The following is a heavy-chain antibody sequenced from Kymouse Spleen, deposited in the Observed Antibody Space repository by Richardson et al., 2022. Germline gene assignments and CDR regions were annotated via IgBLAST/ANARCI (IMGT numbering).Heavy chain of an antibody. J-gene: IGHJ6*02. CDR1: GFTFSSYD. D-gene: IGHD6-19*01. V-gene: IGHV3-13*01. CDR3: AREKAVAGFPGFDGMDV. Sequence: EVQLVESGGGLVQPGGSLRLSCAASGFTFSSYDMHWVRQATGKGLEWVSAIGTAGDTYYPGSVKGRFTISRENAKNSLYLQMNSLRAGDTAVYYCAREKAVAGFPGFDGMDVWGQGTTVTVSS. CDR2: IGTAGDT.